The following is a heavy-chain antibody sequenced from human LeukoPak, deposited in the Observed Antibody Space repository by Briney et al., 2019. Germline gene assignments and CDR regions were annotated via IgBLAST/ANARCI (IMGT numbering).Heavy chain of an antibody. CDR3: ARARVMIDFLSLSVDP. CDR1: GYTFTSYA. V-gene: IGHV1-3*01. D-gene: IGHD3-3*01. CDR2: INAGNGNT. J-gene: IGHJ5*02. Sequence: GASVKVSCKASGYTFTSYAMHWVRQAPGQRLEWRGWINAGNGNTKYSQKFQGRVTMTRDTSTSTVYMELSSLRSEDTAVYYCARARVMIDFLSLSVDPWGQGTLVTVSS.